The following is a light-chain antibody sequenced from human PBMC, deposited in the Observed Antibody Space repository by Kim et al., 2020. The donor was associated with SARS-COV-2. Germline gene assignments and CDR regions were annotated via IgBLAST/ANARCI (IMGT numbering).Light chain of an antibody. CDR2: DTT. CDR1: SSHF. CDR3: LLSYSGVWV. V-gene: IGLV7-46*01. J-gene: IGLJ3*02. Sequence: SSHFPYWFQQRPGQAPRTLISDTTNTHSWTPARCSGSLLGDKAALTLSGAQPEDEADYYCLLSYSGVWVFGGGTQLTVL.